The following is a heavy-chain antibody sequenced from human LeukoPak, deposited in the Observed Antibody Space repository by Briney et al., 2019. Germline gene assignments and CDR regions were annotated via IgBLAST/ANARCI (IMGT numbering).Heavy chain of an antibody. CDR2: IYYSGST. Sequence: PSETLSLTCTVSGGSISSSSYYWGWLRQPPGTGLEWIGSIYYSGSTYYNPSLKSRVTISVDTSKNQFSLKLSSVTAADTAVYYCARQSITMIVVVITTFDSRGQGTLVTVS. CDR1: GGSISSSSYY. J-gene: IGHJ4*02. CDR3: ARQSITMIVVVITTFDS. V-gene: IGHV4-39*01. D-gene: IGHD3-22*01.